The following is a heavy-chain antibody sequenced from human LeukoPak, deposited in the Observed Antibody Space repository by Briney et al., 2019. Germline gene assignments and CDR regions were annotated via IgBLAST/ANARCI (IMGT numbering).Heavy chain of an antibody. V-gene: IGHV1-2*02. Sequence: ASVKVPCKASGYTFTGYYMHWVRQAPGQGLEWMGWINPNSGGTNYAQKFQGRVTMTRDTSIGTAYMELSRLRSDDTAVYYCTTLAVAGPVDYWGQGTLVTVSS. CDR1: GYTFTGYY. D-gene: IGHD6-19*01. J-gene: IGHJ4*02. CDR2: INPNSGGT. CDR3: TTLAVAGPVDY.